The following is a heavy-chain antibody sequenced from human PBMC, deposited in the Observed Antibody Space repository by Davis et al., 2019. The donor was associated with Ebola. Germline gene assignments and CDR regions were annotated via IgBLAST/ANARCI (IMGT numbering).Heavy chain of an antibody. J-gene: IGHJ6*02. CDR1: GFTFSRYA. CDR3: AEIYWVRYGMDV. CDR2: ITSDGGST. Sequence: GESLKISCSASGFTFSRYAMHWVRQAPGKGLQYVSAITSDGGSTYYADSVKGRFTISRDNSQNTLSLQMNSLRAEDTAVYYCAEIYWVRYGMDVWGQGTTVTVSS. V-gene: IGHV3-64*04. D-gene: IGHD2-8*02.